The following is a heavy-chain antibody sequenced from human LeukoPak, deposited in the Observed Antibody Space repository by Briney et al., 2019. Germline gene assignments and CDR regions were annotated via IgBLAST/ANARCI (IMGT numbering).Heavy chain of an antibody. D-gene: IGHD3-16*01. Sequence: GGSLRLSCAASGFTVNDNYMSWVRQAPGKGLEWVSVFYNGGTTYYADSVKGRFTISRDNSKNTLYLQMNSLRAEDTAVYYCARLPSVGVIYWGQGTLVTVSS. CDR2: FYNGGTT. V-gene: IGHV3-66*04. CDR1: GFTVNDNY. J-gene: IGHJ4*02. CDR3: ARLPSVGVIY.